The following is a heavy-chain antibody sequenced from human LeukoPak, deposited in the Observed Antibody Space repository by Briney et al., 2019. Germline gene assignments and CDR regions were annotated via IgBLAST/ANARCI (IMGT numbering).Heavy chain of an antibody. V-gene: IGHV4-61*01. D-gene: IGHD1-26*01. CDR1: GGSISSSSYY. CDR3: AKTVFRIVGYEGHHYYMDV. J-gene: IGHJ6*03. Sequence: SDNLSLNCSVSGGSISSSSYYKSWIGQTPGKGLESMGNIYYSSSTSYNLSLKRRVTISADTSKNQYSLKLSSVTAAETAVYYCAKTVFRIVGYEGHHYYMDVWGKGTTVTVSS. CDR2: IYYSSST.